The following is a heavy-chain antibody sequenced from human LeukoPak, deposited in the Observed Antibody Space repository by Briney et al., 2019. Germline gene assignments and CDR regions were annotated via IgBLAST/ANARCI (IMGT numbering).Heavy chain of an antibody. V-gene: IGHV4-59*01. CDR1: AASIGTYI. CDR2: IYYSGNT. CDR3: ARRYYCSGSYYNHAFDI. J-gene: IGHJ3*02. Sequence: SETLSLTCSVSAASIGTYIWSWIRQPPGKGLEWIGYIYYSGNTNYNASLKSRVIISVDTSKNQFSLKLRSVTAADTAVYYCARRYYCSGSYYNHAFDIWGLGTMVTVSS. D-gene: IGHD3-10*01.